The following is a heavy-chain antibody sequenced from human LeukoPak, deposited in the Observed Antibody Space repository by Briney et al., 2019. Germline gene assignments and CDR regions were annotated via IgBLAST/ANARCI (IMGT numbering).Heavy chain of an antibody. J-gene: IGHJ4*02. CDR1: GYSFSSYY. CDR2: INPSDGTT. Sequence: ASVKVSCKASGYSFSSYYMHWVRQAPGQGLEWMGVINPSDGTTRYAQRFQGTVTMTRDTSTSPVYMDLSSLIYDDTAVYYCAGGPTNTVTDYWGQGTRVTVSS. D-gene: IGHD4-17*01. V-gene: IGHV1-46*01. CDR3: AGGPTNTVTDY.